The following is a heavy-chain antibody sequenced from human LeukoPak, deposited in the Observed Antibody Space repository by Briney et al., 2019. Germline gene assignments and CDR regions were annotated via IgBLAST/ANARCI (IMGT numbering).Heavy chain of an antibody. CDR3: AREGDSGSYFPPWFDP. V-gene: IGHV1-18*01. J-gene: IGHJ5*02. D-gene: IGHD1-26*01. CDR1: GYTFTSYG. CDR2: ISACTGNT. Sequence: GASVKVSCKASGYTFTSYGINWVRQAPGQGLEWMGWISACTGNTNYAQKLQGRVTMTTDTSTSTAYMELRSLRSDDTAVYYCAREGDSGSYFPPWFDPWGQGTLVTVSS.